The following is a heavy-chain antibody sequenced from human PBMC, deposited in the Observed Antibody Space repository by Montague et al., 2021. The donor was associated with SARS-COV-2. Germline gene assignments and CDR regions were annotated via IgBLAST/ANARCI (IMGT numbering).Heavy chain of an antibody. Sequence: TLSLTCTVSGGSISSGSYDWSWIRQPAGKGLEWIGRIYTSGSTNYNPSLKSRVTISVDTSKNQFSLKLSSVTAADTAVYYCARVGGGTMVRGVIPAYYYYGMDVWGQGTTVTVSS. CDR1: GGSISSGSYD. D-gene: IGHD3-10*01. V-gene: IGHV4-61*02. CDR3: ARVGGGTMVRGVIPAYYYYGMDV. CDR2: IYTSGST. J-gene: IGHJ6*02.